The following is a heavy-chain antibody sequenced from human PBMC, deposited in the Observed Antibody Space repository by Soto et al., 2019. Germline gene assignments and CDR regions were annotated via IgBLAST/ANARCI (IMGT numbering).Heavy chain of an antibody. V-gene: IGHV3-23*01. J-gene: IGHJ3*02. CDR1: GFTFSSYA. D-gene: IGHD1-7*01. Sequence: GGSLRLSCAASGFTFSSYAMSWVRQAPGKGLEWVSAISGSGGSTYYADSVKGRFTISRDNSKNTLYLQMNSLRAEDTAVYYCANLGPSYNWNYVMAFDIWGQGTMVTVSS. CDR2: ISGSGGST. CDR3: ANLGPSYNWNYVMAFDI.